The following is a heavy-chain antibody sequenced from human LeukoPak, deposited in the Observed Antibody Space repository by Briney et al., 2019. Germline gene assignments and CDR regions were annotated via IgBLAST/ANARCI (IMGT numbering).Heavy chain of an antibody. J-gene: IGHJ4*02. CDR1: GGSISSYY. CDR3: ARGHSGSNYGY. CDR2: IYYSGST. D-gene: IGHD1-26*01. V-gene: IGHV4-59*08. Sequence: SETLSLTCTISGGSISSYYWSWIRQPPGKGLEWIGYIYYSGSTSYNPSLKSRVTILVDTSKNQFSLKLRSVTAADTAVYYCARGHSGSNYGYWGQGTLVTVSS.